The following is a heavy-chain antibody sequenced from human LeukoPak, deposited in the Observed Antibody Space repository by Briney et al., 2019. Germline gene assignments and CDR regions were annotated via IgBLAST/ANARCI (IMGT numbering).Heavy chain of an antibody. CDR1: GFTFSSYG. CDR2: ISYDGSNK. Sequence: GGSLRLSCAASGFTFSSYGMHWVRQAPGKGLEWVAVISYDGSNKYYADSVKGRFTISRDNSKNTLYLQMNSLRAEDTAVYYCAKDRNYDFWSGYLSYYFDYWGQGTLVTVSS. V-gene: IGHV3-30*18. CDR3: AKDRNYDFWSGYLSYYFDY. D-gene: IGHD3-3*01. J-gene: IGHJ4*02.